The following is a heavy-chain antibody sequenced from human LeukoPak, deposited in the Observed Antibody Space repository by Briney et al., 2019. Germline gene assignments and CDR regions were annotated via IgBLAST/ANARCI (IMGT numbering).Heavy chain of an antibody. V-gene: IGHV4-4*02. CDR3: AGARMFHYDSSGYYYTY. J-gene: IGHJ4*02. Sequence: GSLRLSCAVSEFTFSSYAMSWVRQPPGKGLEWIGEIYHSGSTTYNPSLKSRVTISVDKSKNQFSLKLSSVTAADTAVYYCAGARMFHYDSSGYYYTYWGQGTLVTVSS. CDR1: EFTFSSYAM. CDR2: IYHSGST. D-gene: IGHD3-22*01.